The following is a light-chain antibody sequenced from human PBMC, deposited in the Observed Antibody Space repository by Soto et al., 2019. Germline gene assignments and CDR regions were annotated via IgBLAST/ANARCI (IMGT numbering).Light chain of an antibody. CDR1: QSVSSSY. CDR3: QQYGSSPGLT. Sequence: EIVLTQSPVTLSLSPGERATLSCRASQSVSSSYLAWYQQKPGQAPRLLIYGASSRATGIPDRFSASGSGTDFTLTISRLEPEDFAVYYCQQYGSSPGLTFGGGTKVEIK. CDR2: GAS. J-gene: IGKJ4*01. V-gene: IGKV3-20*01.